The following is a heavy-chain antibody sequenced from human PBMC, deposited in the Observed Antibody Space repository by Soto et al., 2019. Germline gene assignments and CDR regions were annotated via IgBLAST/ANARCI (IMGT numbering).Heavy chain of an antibody. Sequence: QVQLVQSGAEVKKPGSSVKVSCKASGGTFSSYAISWVRQVPGQGLEWMGGIIPIFGTANYAQKFQGRVTITADESTSTAYMELSSLRSEDTAVYYCARGGVVVPAAIPSNYYYYGMDVWGQGTTVTVSS. CDR3: ARGGVVVPAAIPSNYYYYGMDV. D-gene: IGHD2-2*02. V-gene: IGHV1-69*01. CDR2: IIPIFGTA. J-gene: IGHJ6*02. CDR1: GGTFSSYA.